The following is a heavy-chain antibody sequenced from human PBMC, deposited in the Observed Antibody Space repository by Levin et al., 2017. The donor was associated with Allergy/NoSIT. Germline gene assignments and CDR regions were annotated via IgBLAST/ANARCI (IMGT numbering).Heavy chain of an antibody. J-gene: IGHJ6*04. V-gene: IGHV3-21*01. Sequence: PGGSLRLSCAASGFTFSTYSMAWVRQAPGKGLEWVSSIGISSSYIHYADSVKGRFTVSRDNAKNSLYLQMNSLRVEDTAVYYCARETGTTTMFGEVDVWGIGTTVTVSS. CDR2: IGISSSYI. D-gene: IGHD3-3*01. CDR3: ARETGTTTMFGEVDV. CDR1: GFTFSTYS.